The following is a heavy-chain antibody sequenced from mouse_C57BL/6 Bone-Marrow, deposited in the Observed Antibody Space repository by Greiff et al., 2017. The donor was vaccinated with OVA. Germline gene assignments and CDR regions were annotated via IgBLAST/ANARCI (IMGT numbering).Heavy chain of an antibody. J-gene: IGHJ3*01. D-gene: IGHD1-1*01. CDR1: GYTFTSYW. V-gene: IGHV1-5*01. CDR2: IYPGNSDT. Sequence: EVQLQESGTVLARPGASVKMSCKTSGYTFTSYWMHWVKQRPGQGLEWIGAIYPGNSDTSYNQKFKGKAKLTAVTSASTAYMELSSLTNEDSAVYYCTRGYGSSPPWFAYWGQGTLVTVSA. CDR3: TRGYGSSPPWFAY.